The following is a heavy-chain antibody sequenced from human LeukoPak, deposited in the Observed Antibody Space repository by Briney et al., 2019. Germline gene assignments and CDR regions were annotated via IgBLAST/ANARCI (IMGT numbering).Heavy chain of an antibody. J-gene: IGHJ4*02. CDR1: GGSISSGGYY. CDR3: ARRVLSYYDSSGPIDY. V-gene: IGHV4-31*03. CDR2: IYYSGST. D-gene: IGHD3-22*01. Sequence: SETLSLTCTVSGGSISSGGYYWSWIRQHPGKGLEWIGYIYYSGSTYYNPSLKSRVTISVDTSKNQFSLKLSSVTAADTAVYYCARRVLSYYDSSGPIDYWGRGTLATVSS.